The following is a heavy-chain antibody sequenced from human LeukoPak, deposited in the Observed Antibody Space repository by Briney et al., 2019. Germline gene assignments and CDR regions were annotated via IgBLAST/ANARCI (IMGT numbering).Heavy chain of an antibody. CDR1: GGSISSSSYY. Sequence: PSETLSLICTVSGGSISSSSYYWGWIRQPPGKGLEWIGSIYYSGSTNYNPSLKSRVTISVDTSKNQFSLKLSSVTAADTAVYYCARGGYSYGLPTWGQGTLVTVSS. J-gene: IGHJ5*02. D-gene: IGHD5-18*01. CDR2: IYYSGST. CDR3: ARGGYSYGLPT. V-gene: IGHV4-39*07.